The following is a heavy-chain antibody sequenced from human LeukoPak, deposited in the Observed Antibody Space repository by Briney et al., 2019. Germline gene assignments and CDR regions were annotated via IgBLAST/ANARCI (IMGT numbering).Heavy chain of an antibody. D-gene: IGHD6-13*01. J-gene: IGHJ4*02. V-gene: IGHV3-9*01. CDR1: GVTLKVHV. CDR2: IYWYGGGA. Sequence: PGGSLRLSCRACGVTLKVHVMQWLRAARGGGLVWGSGIYWYGGGADSADSVKGRFTIPRDNAKNSLYLQMNSLKPEDTAVYYCTKDVTAGGLDYWGQGTPVIVSS. CDR3: TKDVTAGGLDY.